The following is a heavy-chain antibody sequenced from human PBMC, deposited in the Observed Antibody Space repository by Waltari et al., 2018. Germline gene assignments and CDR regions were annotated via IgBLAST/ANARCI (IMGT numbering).Heavy chain of an antibody. D-gene: IGHD2-8*01. CDR2: IIPILGIA. CDR1: GGTFSSYT. CDR3: ARGGTKGLRDWFDP. J-gene: IGHJ5*02. V-gene: IGHV1-69*02. Sequence: QVQLVQSGAEVKKPGSSVKVSCKASGGTFSSYTISWVRQAPGQGREWMGMIIPILGIANYAQKFQCRVTITADKSTSTSYMELSSLRSEDTAVYYCARGGTKGLRDWFDPWGQGTLVTVSS.